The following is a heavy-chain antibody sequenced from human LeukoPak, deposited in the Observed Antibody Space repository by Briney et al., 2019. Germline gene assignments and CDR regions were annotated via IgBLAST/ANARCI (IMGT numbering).Heavy chain of an antibody. J-gene: IGHJ4*02. V-gene: IGHV3-48*02. Sequence: GGTLRLSCATSGFSFTDYPMNWVRQAPGKGLEWISNIRTTAEGAKYAYYADSVKGRVTISRDDGKNTLYLHMNSLRDDDTALYYSANGIRYAFDYWGQGILVTVSS. CDR2: IRTTAEGAKYA. D-gene: IGHD3-9*01. CDR1: GFSFTDYP. CDR3: ANGIRYAFDY.